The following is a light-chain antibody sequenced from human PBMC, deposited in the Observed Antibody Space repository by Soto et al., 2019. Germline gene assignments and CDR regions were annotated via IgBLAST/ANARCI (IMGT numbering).Light chain of an antibody. CDR1: QSVSSN. V-gene: IGKV3-15*01. J-gene: IGKJ1*01. CDR2: GAS. Sequence: EIVMTQSPATLSVSPGERATLSCRASQSVSSNLAWYQQKPGQAPRLLIYGASTRATGIPARLSGSGSGTEFTLTIRSLQSEDFEVYYCQQYNNWPPWTFGQGTKVEIK. CDR3: QQYNNWPPWT.